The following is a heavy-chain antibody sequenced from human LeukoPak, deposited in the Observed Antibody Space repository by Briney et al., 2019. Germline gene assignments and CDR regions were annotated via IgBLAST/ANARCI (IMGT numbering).Heavy chain of an antibody. V-gene: IGHV1-46*01. CDR3: ARDLQVIAVAGNAFDI. Sequence: ASVKVSCKASGYSFTSYYIHWVRLAPGQGLEWMGVINPSGGSTRYAQKFQGRVTMTRDMSTSTVYMELSSLRSEDTAVYYCARDLQVIAVAGNAFDIWGQGTTVTVSS. CDR2: INPSGGST. CDR1: GYSFTSYY. J-gene: IGHJ3*02. D-gene: IGHD6-19*01.